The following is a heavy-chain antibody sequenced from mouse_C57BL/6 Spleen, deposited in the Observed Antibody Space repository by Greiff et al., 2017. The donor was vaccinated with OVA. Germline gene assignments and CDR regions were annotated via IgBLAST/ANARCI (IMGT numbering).Heavy chain of an antibody. CDR3: ARETTVVADYFDY. V-gene: IGHV1-64*01. J-gene: IGHJ2*01. Sequence: VQLQQSGAELVKPGASVKLSCKASGYTFTSYWMHWVKQRPGQGLEWIGMIHPNSGSTNYNEKFKSKATLTVDKSSSTAYMQLSSLTSEDSAVYYCARETTVVADYFDYWGQGTTLTVSS. CDR2: IHPNSGST. D-gene: IGHD1-1*01. CDR1: GYTFTSYW.